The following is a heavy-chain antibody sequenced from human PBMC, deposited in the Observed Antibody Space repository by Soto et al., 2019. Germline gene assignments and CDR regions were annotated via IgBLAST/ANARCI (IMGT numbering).Heavy chain of an antibody. CDR3: AKDTVAIRSFYFDS. J-gene: IGHJ4*02. D-gene: IGHD2-21*01. Sequence: EVQLLVSGGRFVQPGGSLKLSCEASGFTFGNYAMTWVRQAPGKGLEWVSTISGSGDRTYYADSMTGRFTISRDNSKNTLYLQMHSLGVEDTAVYFCAKDTVAIRSFYFDSWAQGTLVTVSS. CDR2: ISGSGDRT. CDR1: GFTFGNYA. V-gene: IGHV3-23*01.